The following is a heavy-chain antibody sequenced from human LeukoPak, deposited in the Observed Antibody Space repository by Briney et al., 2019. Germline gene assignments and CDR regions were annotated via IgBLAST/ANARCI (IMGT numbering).Heavy chain of an antibody. D-gene: IGHD6-19*01. CDR1: GYSFTSYW. Sequence: GASLKISCKGSGYSFTSYWIGWVRQMPGKGLEWMGIIYPGDSDTRYSPSFQGQVTISADKSISTAYLQWSSLKASDTAMYYCARFSHSSGWFTGYFDYWGQGTLVTVSS. V-gene: IGHV5-51*01. CDR3: ARFSHSSGWFTGYFDY. CDR2: IYPGDSDT. J-gene: IGHJ4*02.